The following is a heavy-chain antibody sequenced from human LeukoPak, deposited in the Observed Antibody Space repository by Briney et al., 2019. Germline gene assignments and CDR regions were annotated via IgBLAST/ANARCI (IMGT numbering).Heavy chain of an antibody. CDR2: IIPIFGTA. D-gene: IGHD3-22*01. Sequence: ASVKVSCKASGGTFSSYAISWVRQAPGQGLEWMGGIIPIFGTANYAQKFQGGVTITADESTSTAYMELSSLRSEDTAVYYCASRAYDSSGYYPHYFDYWGQGTLVTVSS. CDR3: ASRAYDSSGYYPHYFDY. CDR1: GGTFSSYA. V-gene: IGHV1-69*13. J-gene: IGHJ4*02.